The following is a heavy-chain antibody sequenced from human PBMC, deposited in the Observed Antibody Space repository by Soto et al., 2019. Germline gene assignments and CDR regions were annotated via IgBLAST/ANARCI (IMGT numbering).Heavy chain of an antibody. D-gene: IGHD3-22*01. J-gene: IGHJ6*02. V-gene: IGHV4-30-4*01. CDR2: LYYITVT. Sequence: SETLSLTCTVSGGPVSNVHYYWSWVRQAPGKRLEKIASLYYITVTYYNPSLKSRVSISVDTARIQFSLTLRSVTAEDTAVYYCTREEMATEVPYYAFDVWGQGTTVT. CDR3: TREEMATEVPYYAFDV. CDR1: GGPVSNVHYY.